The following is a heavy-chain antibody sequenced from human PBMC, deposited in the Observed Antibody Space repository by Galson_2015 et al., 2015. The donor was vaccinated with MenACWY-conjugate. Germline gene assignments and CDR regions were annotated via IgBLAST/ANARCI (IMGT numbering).Heavy chain of an antibody. CDR3: AADRRQVRRGWLPY. V-gene: IGHV1-24*01. D-gene: IGHD5-18*01. Sequence: QSGAEVKKPGASVKASCKVSGYTLTDLSMYWVRQAPGKGLEWMGGFNPGDGKTIYAQRFQGRVTMTEDTSTDTAYMELSSLRSEDTAVYYCAADRRQVRRGWLPYWGQGTLVTVSS. J-gene: IGHJ4*02. CDR2: FNPGDGKT. CDR1: GYTLTDLS.